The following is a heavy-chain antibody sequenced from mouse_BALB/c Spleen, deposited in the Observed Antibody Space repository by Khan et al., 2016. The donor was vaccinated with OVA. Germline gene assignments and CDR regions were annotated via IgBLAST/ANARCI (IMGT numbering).Heavy chain of an antibody. CDR1: GYSFTVYY. V-gene: IGHV1-26*01. CDR3: ARGYEFFPY. Sequence: EVQLKESGPDLVKPGASVKISCKASGYSFTVYYMTWVKQSHGKSPEWIGRVNPNNGDTNYNQNFKGKAILTVDKSSNTAYMELRSLTSEDSAVFYCARGYEFFPYWGPGTLVTVSA. D-gene: IGHD2-12*01. J-gene: IGHJ3*01. CDR2: VNPNNGDT.